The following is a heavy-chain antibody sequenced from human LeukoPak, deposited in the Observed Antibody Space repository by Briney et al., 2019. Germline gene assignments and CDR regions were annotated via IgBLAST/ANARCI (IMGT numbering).Heavy chain of an antibody. V-gene: IGHV3-30-3*01. CDR3: ARGYCSGGSCYDY. CDR2: ISYDGSNK. Sequence: PGRSLRLSCAASGFTFSSYVMHWVRQAPGKGLEWVALISYDGSNKYYADSVKGRFTISRDNSKNTLYLQMNSLRAEDTAVYYCARGYCSGGSCYDYWGQGTLVTVSS. CDR1: GFTFSSYV. D-gene: IGHD2-15*01. J-gene: IGHJ4*02.